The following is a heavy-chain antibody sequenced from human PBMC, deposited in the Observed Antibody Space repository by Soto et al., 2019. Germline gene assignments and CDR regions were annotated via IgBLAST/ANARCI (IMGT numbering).Heavy chain of an antibody. CDR2: IIPVFGTA. CDR3: ARFLGGAGSYYDGQNYNYYNGMDV. J-gene: IGHJ6*02. CDR1: GGPYNSFA. Sequence: QAQLVQSGAEVQKPGSSVKVSCKASGGPYNSFAISWVRQAPGQGLEWIGGIIPVFGTATYAQKFKGRVTINAEESTSTAYMEPSSLTSEDTAVYYCARFLGGAGSYYDGQNYNYYNGMDVWGQGTTVTVSS. V-gene: IGHV1-69*01. D-gene: IGHD3-10*01.